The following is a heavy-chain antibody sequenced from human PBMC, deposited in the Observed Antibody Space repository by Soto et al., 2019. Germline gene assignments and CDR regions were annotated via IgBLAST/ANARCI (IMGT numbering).Heavy chain of an antibody. CDR1: GFTFRSYH. D-gene: IGHD6-19*01. Sequence: EVQLLESGGDLVQPGGSLRLSFAGSGFTFRSYHMTWVRRPPGKGLEWVSSIDYGGDRTYYADSVRGRFTISRDNSKNTLYLQMNSLRDEDTAVYYCARDATVEVAADDYWGQGTLVTVSS. CDR3: ARDATVEVAADDY. CDR2: IDYGGDRT. V-gene: IGHV3-23*01. J-gene: IGHJ4*02.